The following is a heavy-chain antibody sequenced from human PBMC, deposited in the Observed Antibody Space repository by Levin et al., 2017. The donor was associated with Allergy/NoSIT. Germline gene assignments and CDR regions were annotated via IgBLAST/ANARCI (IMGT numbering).Heavy chain of an antibody. Sequence: SETLSLTCTVSGGSISSGSYYWSWIRQPAGKGLEWIGRIYTSGSTNYNPSLKSRVTISVDTSKNQFSLKLSSVTAADTAVYYCARDWFPTRLLGGNHNWFDPWGQGTLVTVSS. V-gene: IGHV4-61*02. CDR3: ARDWFPTRLLGGNHNWFDP. CDR1: GGSISSGSYY. CDR2: IYTSGST. D-gene: IGHD2-15*01. J-gene: IGHJ5*02.